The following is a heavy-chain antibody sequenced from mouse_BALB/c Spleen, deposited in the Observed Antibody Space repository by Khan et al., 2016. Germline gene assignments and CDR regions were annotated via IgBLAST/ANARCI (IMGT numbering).Heavy chain of an antibody. Sequence: EVQLQQSGAELVKPGASVKLSCTASGFNIKDTYMHWVKQRPEQGLEWIGRIDPANGNTKYDPKFQGKATITADTSSNTAYLQLSSLTSEDTAVYYCARSPHDYDVGVAYWGQGTLVTVSA. CDR2: IDPANGNT. CDR3: ARSPHDYDVGVAY. CDR1: GFNIKDTY. V-gene: IGHV14-3*02. D-gene: IGHD2-4*01. J-gene: IGHJ3*01.